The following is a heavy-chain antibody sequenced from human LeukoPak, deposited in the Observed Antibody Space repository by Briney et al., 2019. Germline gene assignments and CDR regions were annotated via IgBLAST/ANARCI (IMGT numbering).Heavy chain of an antibody. V-gene: IGHV5-51*01. CDR3: ARGGDYYDSSGYYYY. D-gene: IGHD3-22*01. CDR1: GYSFTSYW. CDR2: IYPGDSDT. J-gene: IGHJ4*02. Sequence: GESLKISCQGSGYSFTSYWIGWVRQMPGKGLEWMGIIYPGDSDTRYSPSFQGQVTISADKSISTAYLQWSSLKASDTAMYYCARGGDYYDSSGYYYYWGQGTLVTISS.